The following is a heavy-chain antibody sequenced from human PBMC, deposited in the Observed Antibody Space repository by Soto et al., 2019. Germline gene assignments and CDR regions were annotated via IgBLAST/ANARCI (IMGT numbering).Heavy chain of an antibody. CDR2: IYHSGST. Sequence: SETLSLTXAVSGYSISSGYYWGWIRQPPGKGLEWIGSIYHSGSTYYNPSLKSRVTISVDTSKNQFSLKLSSVTAADTAVYYCARSGPPPHGDGYNYNWFDPWGQGTLVTVSS. D-gene: IGHD5-12*01. V-gene: IGHV4-38-2*01. J-gene: IGHJ5*02. CDR1: GYSISSGYY. CDR3: ARSGPPPHGDGYNYNWFDP.